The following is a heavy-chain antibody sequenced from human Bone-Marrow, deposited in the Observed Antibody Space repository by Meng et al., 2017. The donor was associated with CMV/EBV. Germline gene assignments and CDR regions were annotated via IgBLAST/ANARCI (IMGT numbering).Heavy chain of an antibody. J-gene: IGHJ6*02. CDR1: GGTFSSYA. V-gene: IGHV1-69*05. D-gene: IGHD3-22*01. Sequence: SVKVSCKASGGTFSSYAISWVRQAPGQGLEWMGGIIPIFGTANYAQKFQGRVTITTDESTSTAYMELSSLRSEDTAVYYCARDRMIVVVITPDYYYYGMDVWGQGTTVTVSS. CDR3: ARDRMIVVVITPDYYYYGMDV. CDR2: IIPIFGTA.